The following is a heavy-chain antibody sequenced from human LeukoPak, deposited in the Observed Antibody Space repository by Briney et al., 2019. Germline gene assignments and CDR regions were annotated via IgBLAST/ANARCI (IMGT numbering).Heavy chain of an antibody. D-gene: IGHD1-26*01. CDR3: ARESISGHRDFDY. CDR1: GFTFSSYS. J-gene: IGHJ4*02. Sequence: GGSLRLSCAASGFTFSSYSMNWLRQAPGKGLEWLSYISSGSRTIYYADSVKGRFTVSRDNAKSSLYLHMNSLRAEDTAVYYCARESISGHRDFDYWGQGALVTVSS. V-gene: IGHV3-48*01. CDR2: ISSGSRTI.